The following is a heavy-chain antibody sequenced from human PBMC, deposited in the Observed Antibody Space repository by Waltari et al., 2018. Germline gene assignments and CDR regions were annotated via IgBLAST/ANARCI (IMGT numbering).Heavy chain of an antibody. J-gene: IGHJ4*02. Sequence: QVQLQESGPGLVKPSETLSLTCTVSGYSISSGYYWGWIRQPPGKGLEWIGSIYHSGSTYYNPSLKSRVTISVDTSKNQFSLKLSSETAADTAVYYCARVMVQGVIHFDYWGQGTLVTVSS. CDR3: ARVMVQGVIHFDY. D-gene: IGHD3-10*01. CDR2: IYHSGST. CDR1: GYSISSGYY. V-gene: IGHV4-38-2*02.